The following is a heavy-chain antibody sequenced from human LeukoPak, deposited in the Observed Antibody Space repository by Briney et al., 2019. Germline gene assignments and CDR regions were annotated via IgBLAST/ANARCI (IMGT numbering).Heavy chain of an antibody. CDR1: GFTFSSYG. CDR2: IWYDGSNK. J-gene: IGHJ4*02. D-gene: IGHD1-26*01. V-gene: IGHV3-33*01. CDR3: AAASGSYFSIGY. Sequence: PGGSLRLSCAASGFTFSSYGMHWVRQAPGKGLEWVAVIWYDGSNKYYADSVKGRFTISRDNSKNTLYLQMNSLRAEDTAVYYCAAASGSYFSIGYWGQGTLVTVSS.